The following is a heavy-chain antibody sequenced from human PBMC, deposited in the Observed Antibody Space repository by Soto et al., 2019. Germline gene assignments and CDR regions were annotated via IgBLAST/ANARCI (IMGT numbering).Heavy chain of an antibody. CDR3: AREDGVVGATSAFDY. V-gene: IGHV3-21*01. CDR2: INGRGNYK. D-gene: IGHD1-26*01. CDR1: GFTLTTYT. Sequence: GGSLRLSCAASGFTLTTYTMNWVRQAPGMGLEWVSSINGRGNYKYYTASLEGRFTISRDNAQNSLYLQMNSLRAEDTAVYYCAREDGVVGATSAFDYWGQGTLVTVSS. J-gene: IGHJ4*02.